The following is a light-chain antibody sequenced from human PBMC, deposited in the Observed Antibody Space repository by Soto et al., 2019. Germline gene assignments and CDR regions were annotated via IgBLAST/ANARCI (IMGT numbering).Light chain of an antibody. J-gene: IGKJ1*01. CDR3: HQSYSSPRT. CDR1: QSITSY. CDR2: AAS. V-gene: IGKV1-39*01. Sequence: DIQMTQSPSSLSASVGDRVTITCRASQSITSYLNWYQKKSGKAPKLLIHAASRLQSGVPSRFSGSGSGTDFTLTISSLHPEDSATYYCHQSYSSPRTFGRGTNVELK.